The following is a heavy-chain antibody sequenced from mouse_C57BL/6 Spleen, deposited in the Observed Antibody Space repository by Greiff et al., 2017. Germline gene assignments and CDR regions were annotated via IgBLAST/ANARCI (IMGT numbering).Heavy chain of an antibody. CDR1: GYTFTGYW. CDR2: ILPGSGSM. CDR3: ARGGGRRSYAMDY. Sequence: QVQLKESGAELMKPGASVKISCKATGYTFTGYWIEWVKQRPGHGLEWIGEILPGSGSMNYNEKFKGKATFTADTSSNTAYMPLSSRTTEVSAIYYCARGGGRRSYAMDYWGQGTSVTVSS. J-gene: IGHJ4*01. V-gene: IGHV1-9*01. D-gene: IGHD2-12*01.